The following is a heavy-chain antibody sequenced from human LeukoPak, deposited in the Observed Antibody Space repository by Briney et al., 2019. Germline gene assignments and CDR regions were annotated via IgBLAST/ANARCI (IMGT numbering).Heavy chain of an antibody. V-gene: IGHV4-59*08. CDR3: ARQVSSASAAFDI. Sequence: SETLSLTCSVSGGSMSSNYWGWIRQPLGKGLEWIGYIYYSGSTNYNPSLKSRVTISVDTSNKQFTLNLNSVTAADTAIYYCARQVSSASAAFDIWGQGSMVTVSA. J-gene: IGHJ3*02. D-gene: IGHD6-6*01. CDR1: GGSMSSNY. CDR2: IYYSGST.